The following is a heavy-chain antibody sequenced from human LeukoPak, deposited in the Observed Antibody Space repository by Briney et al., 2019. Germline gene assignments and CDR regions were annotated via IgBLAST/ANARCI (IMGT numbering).Heavy chain of an antibody. D-gene: IGHD3-22*01. CDR3: ARDGRPYYYDSSGYGTWFDP. V-gene: IGHV3-11*04. J-gene: IGHJ5*02. CDR1: GFTFSDYY. Sequence: PGGSLRLSCAASGFTFSDYYMSWIRQAPGKGLEWVSYISSSGSTIYYADSVKGRFTISRDNAKNSLYLQMNSLRAEDTAVYYCARDGRPYYYDSSGYGTWFDPWGQGTLVTVS. CDR2: ISSSGSTI.